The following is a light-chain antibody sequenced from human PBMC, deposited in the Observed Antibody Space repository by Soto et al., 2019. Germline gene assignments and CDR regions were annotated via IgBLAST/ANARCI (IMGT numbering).Light chain of an antibody. CDR1: SSDVGSYKA. Sequence: QSALTQPASVSGSPGQSITISCTGTSSDVGSYKAVSWYQQHPGKAPKLMIYEASKRPSGVSNRFSGSKSGNTASLTISGLQAEDDADYYCCSYTGTTYVFGTGTKLTVL. CDR2: EAS. CDR3: CSYTGTTYV. J-gene: IGLJ1*01. V-gene: IGLV2-23*01.